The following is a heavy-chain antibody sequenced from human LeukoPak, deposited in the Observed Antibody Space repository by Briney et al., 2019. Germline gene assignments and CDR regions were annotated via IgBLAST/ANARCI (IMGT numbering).Heavy chain of an antibody. V-gene: IGHV3-48*03. CDR3: ARDAEAWIQRWPDNSFDP. CDR2: ISSSGSTI. Sequence: PGGSLRLSCAAPGFTFSSYEMNWVRQAPGKGLEWVSYISSSGSTIYYADSVKGRFTISRDNAKNSLYLQMNSLRAEDTSVYYRARDAEAWIQRWPDNSFDPWGQRTLVTVSS. J-gene: IGHJ5*02. D-gene: IGHD5-18*01. CDR1: GFTFSSYE.